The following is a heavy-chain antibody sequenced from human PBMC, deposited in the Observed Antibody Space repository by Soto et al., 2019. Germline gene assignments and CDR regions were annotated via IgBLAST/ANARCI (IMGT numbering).Heavy chain of an antibody. CDR2: VYKDGTT. CDR1: GDSINSGTYY. CDR3: ARHHNSATYFGY. Sequence: QLQLQESGPGLVKTSETLSLTCTVSGDSINSGTYYWGWIRLSPGKGLEWIGSVYKDGTTYHNPSLRSRVAISVDTSKNEFYLTMESMTATDTAVYFCARHHNSATYFGYWGQGTRITVSS. D-gene: IGHD3-10*01. V-gene: IGHV4-39*01. J-gene: IGHJ4*02.